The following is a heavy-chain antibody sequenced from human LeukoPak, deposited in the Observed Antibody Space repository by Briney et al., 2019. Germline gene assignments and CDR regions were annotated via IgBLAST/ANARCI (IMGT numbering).Heavy chain of an antibody. CDR1: GGSISSYY. CDR2: IYSTGST. D-gene: IGHD6-13*01. V-gene: IGHV4-4*07. J-gene: IGHJ4*02. CDR3: ARQIASAGTAGFDF. Sequence: SETLSLTCTVSGGSISSYYWSWIRQPAGKGLEWIGRIYSTGSTNYNPSLKSRVTMSVDTSKNQFSLRLRSVTAADTAVYCCARQIASAGTAGFDFWGQGALVTVSS.